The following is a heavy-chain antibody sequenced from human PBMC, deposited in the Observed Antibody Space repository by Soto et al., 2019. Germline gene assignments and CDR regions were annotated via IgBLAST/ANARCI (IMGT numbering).Heavy chain of an antibody. Sequence: PGGSLRLSYAASGFTFSSYAMHWVRQAPGKGLEWVAVLSYDGGNKYYADSVTGRFTISRDNSRSTLYLHMDDLRPEDTAVYYCARPTVTIHSRYLDSWGQGTLVTVSS. V-gene: IGHV3-30-3*01. CDR1: GFTFSSYA. CDR3: ARPTVTIHSRYLDS. J-gene: IGHJ4*02. D-gene: IGHD4-17*01. CDR2: LSYDGGNK.